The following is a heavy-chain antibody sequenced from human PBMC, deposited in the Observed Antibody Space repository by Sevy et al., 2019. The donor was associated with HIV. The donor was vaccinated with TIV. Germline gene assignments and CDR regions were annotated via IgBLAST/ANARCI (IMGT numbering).Heavy chain of an antibody. Sequence: GESLKISCAASGFTFSSYGMNWVRQAPGKGLEWVSSISSSSYIYYADSVKGRFTISRDNAKNSLYLQMNSLRAEDTAVYYCASTAGDDAFDIWGQGTMVTVSS. CDR1: GFTFSSYG. J-gene: IGHJ3*02. CDR2: ISSSSYI. CDR3: ASTAGDDAFDI. D-gene: IGHD2-8*02. V-gene: IGHV3-21*01.